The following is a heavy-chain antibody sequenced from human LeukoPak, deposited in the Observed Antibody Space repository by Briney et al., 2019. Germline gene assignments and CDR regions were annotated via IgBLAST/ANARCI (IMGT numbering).Heavy chain of an antibody. CDR3: ARAGATHYFDY. CDR1: GGSISSGDYY. CDR2: IYYSGST. J-gene: IGHJ4*02. Sequence: SQTLSLTCTVSGGSISSGDYYWGWIRQPPGKGLEWIGYIYYSGSTYYNPSLKSRVTISVDTSKNQFSLKLSSVTAADTAVYYCARAGATHYFDYWGQGTLVTVSS. D-gene: IGHD1-26*01. V-gene: IGHV4-30-4*01.